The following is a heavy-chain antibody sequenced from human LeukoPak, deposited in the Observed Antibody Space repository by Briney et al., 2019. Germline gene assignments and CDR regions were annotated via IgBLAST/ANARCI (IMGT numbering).Heavy chain of an antibody. CDR2: IYYSGST. Sequence: SETLSLTCTVSGGSISSYYWSWIRQPPGKGLEWIGYIYYSGSTNYNPSLKSRVTISVDTSKNQFSLKLSSVTAADTAVYYCARGEHYYDSRDWGQGTLVTVSS. D-gene: IGHD3-22*01. J-gene: IGHJ4*02. CDR1: GGSISSYY. CDR3: ARGEHYYDSRD. V-gene: IGHV4-59*01.